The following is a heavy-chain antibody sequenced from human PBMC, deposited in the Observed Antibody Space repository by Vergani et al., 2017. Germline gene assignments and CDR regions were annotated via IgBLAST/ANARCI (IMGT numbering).Heavy chain of an antibody. CDR1: GYTFTDHY. J-gene: IGHJ6*02. D-gene: IGHD4-17*01. V-gene: IGHV1-69-2*01. Sequence: EVPLVQSGAEVKKPWATMKFSCKVSGYTFTDHYMHWVKQAPGKGLEWMGLVDPEDGETIYAEKFKGRVTIVADTSTDTAHLELSSLRSDDTAVYYCATPQTVTTGGMEVWGQGTTVTVSS. CDR2: VDPEDGET. CDR3: ATPQTVTTGGMEV.